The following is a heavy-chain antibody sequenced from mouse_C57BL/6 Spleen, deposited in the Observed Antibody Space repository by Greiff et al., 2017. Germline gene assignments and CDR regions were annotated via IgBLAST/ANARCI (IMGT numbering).Heavy chain of an antibody. J-gene: IGHJ3*01. CDR1: GFSLTSYG. CDR3: ASQAMVTTGFAY. D-gene: IGHD2-2*01. CDR2: IWSGGST. V-gene: IGHV2-2*02. Sequence: QVQLQQSGPGLVQPSQSLSITCTVSGFSLTSYGVHWVRQSPGKGLEWLGVIWSGGSTDYNAAFIARLSISKDNSKGQVFFKMNSLQANDTAIYYCASQAMVTTGFAYWGQGTLVTVSA.